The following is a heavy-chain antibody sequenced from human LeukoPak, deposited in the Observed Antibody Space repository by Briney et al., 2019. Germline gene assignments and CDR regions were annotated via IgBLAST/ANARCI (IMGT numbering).Heavy chain of an antibody. CDR2: ISSSSSYI. CDR1: GFTFNDYG. D-gene: IGHD6-19*01. Sequence: GGSLRLSCAASGFTFNDYGMHWVRQAPGKGLEWVSSISSSSSYIYYADSVKGRFTISRDNAKNSLYLQMNSLRAEDTAVYYCASGRSGYDFDLYSSGWYEYYFDYWGQGTLVTVSS. V-gene: IGHV3-21*01. CDR3: ASGRSGYDFDLYSSGWYEYYFDY. J-gene: IGHJ4*02.